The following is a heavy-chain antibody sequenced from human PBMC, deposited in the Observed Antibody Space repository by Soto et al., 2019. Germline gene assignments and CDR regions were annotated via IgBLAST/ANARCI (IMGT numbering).Heavy chain of an antibody. D-gene: IGHD3-9*01. Sequence: SDTLSLTFVVSGCALSSYYWSWIRQPPGKGLEWIGYIYYSGSTNYNPSLKSRVTISVDASKSQFYLKLRSVTAADTAVYYCARGKAEGQIFYYFDYWGQGALLTVSS. CDR2: IYYSGST. V-gene: IGHV4-59*01. CDR3: ARGKAEGQIFYYFDY. CDR1: GCALSSYY. J-gene: IGHJ4*02.